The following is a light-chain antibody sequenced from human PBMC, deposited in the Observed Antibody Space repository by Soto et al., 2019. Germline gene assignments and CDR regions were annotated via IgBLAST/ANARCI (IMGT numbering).Light chain of an antibody. V-gene: IGKV1-5*03. CDR3: QQYHLDAT. Sequence: DIQMTQSPSTLSASVGDRVTITCRASRSISSWLAWYQQKPGKAPNLLIYGASNLESGVPSRFGGSGSGTEFTLTISRLQPDDFATYYCQQYHLDATVGQGTKVDIK. CDR1: RSISSW. CDR2: GAS. J-gene: IGKJ1*01.